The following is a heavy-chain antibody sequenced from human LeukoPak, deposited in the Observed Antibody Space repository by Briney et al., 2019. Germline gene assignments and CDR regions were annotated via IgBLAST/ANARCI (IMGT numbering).Heavy chain of an antibody. D-gene: IGHD3-10*01. V-gene: IGHV4-4*07. Sequence: SETLSLTCTVSGGSISSYYWSWIRQPAGKGLEWIGRIYTSGSTNYNPSLKSRVTMSVDTSKNQSSLKLSSVTAADTAVYYCATGYYGSGSRHWFDPWGQGTLVTVSS. CDR1: GGSISSYY. CDR2: IYTSGST. J-gene: IGHJ5*02. CDR3: ATGYYGSGSRHWFDP.